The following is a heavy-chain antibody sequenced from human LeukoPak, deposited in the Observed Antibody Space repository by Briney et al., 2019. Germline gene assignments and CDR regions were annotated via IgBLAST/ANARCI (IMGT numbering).Heavy chain of an antibody. CDR3: ARSLPYGTTWYGRSDF. D-gene: IGHD6-13*01. V-gene: IGHV3-7*03. CDR1: GFTYSSHS. J-gene: IGHJ4*02. CDR2: IRQDGDTK. Sequence: GGSLRLSCAASGFTYSSHSMTWVRQAPGKGLEWVANIRQDGDTKYYVDSVKGRFTISRDNAMNSLYLQMNSLRAEDTAIYYCARSLPYGTTWYGRSDFWGQGTLVTVSS.